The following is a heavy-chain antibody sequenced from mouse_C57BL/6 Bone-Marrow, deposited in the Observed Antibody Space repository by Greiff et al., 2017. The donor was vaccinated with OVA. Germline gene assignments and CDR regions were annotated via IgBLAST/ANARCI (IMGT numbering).Heavy chain of an antibody. Sequence: VQLQESGPGLVAPSQSLSITCTVSGFSLTSYGVHWVRQPPGKGLEWLVVIWSDGSTNYNSALKSRLSISKDNSKSQVFLKMNSLQTDDTAMYYCARSSYYSNFLFDYWGQGTTLTVSS. CDR3: ARSSYYSNFLFDY. CDR2: IWSDGST. V-gene: IGHV2-6*03. CDR1: GFSLTSYG. D-gene: IGHD2-5*01. J-gene: IGHJ2*01.